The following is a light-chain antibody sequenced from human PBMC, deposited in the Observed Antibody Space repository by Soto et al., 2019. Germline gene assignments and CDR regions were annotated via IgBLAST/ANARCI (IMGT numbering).Light chain of an antibody. CDR1: QGISNS. J-gene: IGKJ4*01. Sequence: DIQMTQSPSAMSASLGDRVTITCRASQGISNSLAWFQQKPGRVPKXLIYGASTLQSWAPSRFSGSASGAALTITISSLQPEDFETYYCLQYNSYPFTFGGGTKVDIK. CDR3: LQYNSYPFT. V-gene: IGKV1-17*03. CDR2: GAS.